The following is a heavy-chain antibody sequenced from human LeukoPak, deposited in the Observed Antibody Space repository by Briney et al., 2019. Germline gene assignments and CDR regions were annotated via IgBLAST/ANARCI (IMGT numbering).Heavy chain of an antibody. D-gene: IGHD2-2*01. CDR3: ARRLFTNYFDY. Sequence: SETLSLTCTVSGGSIINSNYYWGWIRQPPGKGLEWIGNIFYSGNTYYNVSLKSRVSISVDTSKNQLSLKVSSVTATDTAVYFCARRLFTNYFDYWGQGILVTVSS. V-gene: IGHV4-39*01. CDR2: IFYSGNT. CDR1: GGSIINSNYY. J-gene: IGHJ4*02.